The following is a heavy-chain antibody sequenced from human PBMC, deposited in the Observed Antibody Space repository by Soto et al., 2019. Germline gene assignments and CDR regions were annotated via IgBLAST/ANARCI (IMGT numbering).Heavy chain of an antibody. CDR2: VNQDGTET. V-gene: IGHV3-7*03. D-gene: IGHD2-15*01. J-gene: IGHJ5*02. CDR3: AACYIWPNWFDP. Sequence: EVQLVESGGGLVQPGGSLRLSCAASGLRFSTYWMSWVRQAPGKGLEWVATVNQDGTETYYVDSVKGRFTISRDNAKNSLYLQVNSLRAEDTAMYYCAACYIWPNWFDPWGQGTLVSVSS. CDR1: GLRFSTYW.